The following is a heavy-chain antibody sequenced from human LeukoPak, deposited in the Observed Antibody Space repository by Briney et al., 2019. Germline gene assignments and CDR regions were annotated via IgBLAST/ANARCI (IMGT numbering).Heavy chain of an antibody. CDR1: GGSISSYY. Sequence: SETLSLTCTVSGGSISSYYWGWIRQPPGKGLEWIGSIYYSGSTYYNPSLKSRVTISVDTSKNQFSLMLSSLTAADTAVYYCAGRTPLWFGELVREDYWGQGTLVTVSS. CDR2: IYYSGST. J-gene: IGHJ4*02. D-gene: IGHD3-10*01. CDR3: AGRTPLWFGELVREDY. V-gene: IGHV4-39*01.